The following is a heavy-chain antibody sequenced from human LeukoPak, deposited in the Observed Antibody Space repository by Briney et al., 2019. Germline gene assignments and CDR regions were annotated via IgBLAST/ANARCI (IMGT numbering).Heavy chain of an antibody. J-gene: IGHJ4*02. D-gene: IGHD3-3*01. CDR2: ISWNSGSI. Sequence: GGSLRLSCAASGFTFDDYAMHWVRQAPGKGLEWVSGISWNSGSIGYADSVKGRFTISRDNAKNSLYLQMNSLRAEDTALYYCAKDKGYSSGFWSGYFYYFDYWGQGTLVTVSS. CDR3: AKDKGYSSGFWSGYFYYFDY. CDR1: GFTFDDYA. V-gene: IGHV3-9*01.